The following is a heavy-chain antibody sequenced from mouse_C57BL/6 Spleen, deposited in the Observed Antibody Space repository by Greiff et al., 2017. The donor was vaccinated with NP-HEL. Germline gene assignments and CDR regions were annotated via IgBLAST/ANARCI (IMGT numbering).Heavy chain of an antibody. Sequence: QVHVKQPGAELVKPGASVKMSCKASGYTFTSYWITWVKQRPGQGLEWIGDIYPGSGSTNYNEKFKSKATLTVDTSSSPAYMQLSILTSEDSAVYYCARRCYSNLFDYWGQGTTLTVSS. CDR3: ARRCYSNLFDY. CDR1: GYTFTSYW. D-gene: IGHD2-5*01. V-gene: IGHV1-55*01. CDR2: IYPGSGST. J-gene: IGHJ2*01.